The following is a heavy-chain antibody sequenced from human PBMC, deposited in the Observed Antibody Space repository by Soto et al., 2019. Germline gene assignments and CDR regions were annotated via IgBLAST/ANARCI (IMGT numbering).Heavy chain of an antibody. CDR3: ARRWQQVAPLLDV. J-gene: IGHJ6*04. CDR1: GGSFSGYY. Sequence: QVQLQQWGAGLLKPSETLSLTCAVYGGSFSGYYWSWIRQAPGKGLEWIGEINHSGGTNCNPSLKSRVTISVDTSKNQFSLKLSSVTAADTAVYYCARRWQQVAPLLDVWGKGTTVTVSS. V-gene: IGHV4-34*01. CDR2: INHSGGT. D-gene: IGHD6-13*01.